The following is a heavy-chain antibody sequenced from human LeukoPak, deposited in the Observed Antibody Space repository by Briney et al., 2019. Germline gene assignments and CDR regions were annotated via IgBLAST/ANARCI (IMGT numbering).Heavy chain of an antibody. CDR3: AKDEATSGGGLAS. V-gene: IGHV3-53*01. CDR2: MYTGGTT. CDR1: GFTVSDTH. Sequence: GGSLRLSCAVSGFTVSDTHMSWVRQAPGEGLEWVSAMYTGGTTYYADSVTGRFTVSRDTSRNTLFLHMNSLRAEDTAVYYCAKDEATSGGGLASWGQGALVIVSS. J-gene: IGHJ5*01. D-gene: IGHD3-16*01.